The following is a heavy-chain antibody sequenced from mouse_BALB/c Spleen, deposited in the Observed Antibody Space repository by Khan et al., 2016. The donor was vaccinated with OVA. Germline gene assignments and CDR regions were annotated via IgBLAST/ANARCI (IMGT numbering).Heavy chain of an antibody. D-gene: IGHD2-10*01. J-gene: IGHJ4*01. V-gene: IGHV2-6-7*01. CDR2: IWGDGST. CDR3: ARAYYGNYREAMDY. CDR1: GFSLTGYG. Sequence: QVHVKQSGPGLVAPSQSLSITCTVSGFSLTGYGVNWVRQPPGKGLEWLGMIWGDGSTDYNSALNSRLSISKDNSKSQVFLKMNSLQTDDTAMYYCARAYYGNYREAMDYWGQGTSVTVSS.